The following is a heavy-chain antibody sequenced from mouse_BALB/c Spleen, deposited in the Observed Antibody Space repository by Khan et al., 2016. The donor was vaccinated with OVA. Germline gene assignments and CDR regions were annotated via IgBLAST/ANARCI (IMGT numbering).Heavy chain of an antibody. Sequence: VQLQQSGAELARPGASVKMSCKASGYTFTSYTIHWIKERPGQGLEWIGNINPSNGYTNYNQKFKDKATLTTDKSSTTAYLQLSSLTSEESAVYTGVRDGAYHRNDGWFAYWGQGTLVTVSA. CDR3: VRDGAYHRNDGWFAY. CDR1: GYTFTSYT. V-gene: IGHV1-4*01. D-gene: IGHD2-14*01. CDR2: INPSNGYT. J-gene: IGHJ3*01.